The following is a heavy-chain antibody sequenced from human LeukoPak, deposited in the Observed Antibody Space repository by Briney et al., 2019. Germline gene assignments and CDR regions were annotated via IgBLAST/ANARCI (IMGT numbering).Heavy chain of an antibody. CDR1: GFKFDKAW. D-gene: IGHD2-8*01. CDR2: IKSKTDGGTT. CDR3: TTEYGYLDY. Sequence: AGGSLRLSCAGSGFKFDKAWMSWVRQAPGKGLEWVGHIKSKTDGGTTDYAAPVKGTFTISRDDSKNTLYLQINSLKTEDTAVYYCTTEYGYLDYWGQGTLVTVSS. V-gene: IGHV3-15*01. J-gene: IGHJ4*02.